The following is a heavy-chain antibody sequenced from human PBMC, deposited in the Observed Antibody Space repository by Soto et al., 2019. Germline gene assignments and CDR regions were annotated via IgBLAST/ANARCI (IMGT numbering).Heavy chain of an antibody. V-gene: IGHV3-48*01. CDR2: ISSSSSTI. CDR3: AREKRGGYYGSGSYYNRRVYYYYGMDV. J-gene: IGHJ6*02. CDR1: GFTVSSYS. D-gene: IGHD3-10*01. Sequence: GGSLRLACAASGFTVSSYSMNWVLQAPGKGLEWVSYISSSSSTIYYADSVKGRFTISRDNAKNSLYLQMNSLRAEDTAVYYCAREKRGGYYGSGSYYNRRVYYYYGMDVWGQGTTVTVSS.